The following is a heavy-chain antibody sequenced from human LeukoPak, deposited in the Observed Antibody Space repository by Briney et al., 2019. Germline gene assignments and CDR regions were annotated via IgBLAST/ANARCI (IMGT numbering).Heavy chain of an antibody. V-gene: IGHV3-23*01. Sequence: PGGSLRLSFAASGFTFSSYAMSWVRQAPGKGLEWVSAISGSGGSTYYADSVKGRFTISRDNSKNTLYLQMNSLRAEDTAVYYCAKAGKVGATTRGHFDYWGQGTLVTVSS. CDR3: AKAGKVGATTRGHFDY. J-gene: IGHJ4*02. CDR2: ISGSGGST. D-gene: IGHD1-26*01. CDR1: GFTFSSYA.